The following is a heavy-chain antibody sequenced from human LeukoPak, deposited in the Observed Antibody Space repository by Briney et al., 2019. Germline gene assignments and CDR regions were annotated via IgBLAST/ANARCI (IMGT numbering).Heavy chain of an antibody. CDR3: ARVSGYSHGYSYFDY. CDR1: GFTFSSYG. V-gene: IGHV3-21*01. D-gene: IGHD5-18*01. J-gene: IGHJ4*02. Sequence: PGGSLRLSCADSGFTFSSYGMNWVRQAPGKGLEWVSSISSSSSYIYYADSVKGRFTISRDNAKNSLYLQMNSLRAEDTAVYYCARVSGYSHGYSYFDYWGQGTLVTVSS. CDR2: ISSSSSYI.